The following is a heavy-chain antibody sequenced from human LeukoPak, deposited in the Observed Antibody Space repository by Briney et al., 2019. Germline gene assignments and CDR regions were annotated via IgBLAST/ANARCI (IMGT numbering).Heavy chain of an antibody. D-gene: IGHD3-10*01. CDR1: GGSFSGYY. CDR3: AREQEGVLWFGELLSGYMDV. J-gene: IGHJ6*03. Sequence: SETLSLTCAVYGGSFSGYYWSWIRQPPGKGLEWIGEINHSGSTNYNPSLKSRVTISVDTSKNQFSLKLSSVTAADTAVYYCAREQEGVLWFGELLSGYMDVWGKGTTVTVSS. CDR2: INHSGST. V-gene: IGHV4-34*01.